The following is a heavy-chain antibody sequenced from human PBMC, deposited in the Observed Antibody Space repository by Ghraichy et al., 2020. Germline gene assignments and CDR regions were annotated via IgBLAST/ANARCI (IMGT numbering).Heavy chain of an antibody. Sequence: GGSLRLSCGVSGFSFSDHNMNWVRQAPGKGLEWVATISSSGGYIYYADSVRGRFIISRDNAKDSVTLQMNSLTTEDTAVYYCARDNNGMNARVTDYWGQGILVTVSS. CDR3: ARDNNGMNARVTDY. CDR1: GFSFSDHN. CDR2: ISSSGGYI. D-gene: IGHD2-8*01. V-gene: IGHV3-21*01. J-gene: IGHJ4*02.